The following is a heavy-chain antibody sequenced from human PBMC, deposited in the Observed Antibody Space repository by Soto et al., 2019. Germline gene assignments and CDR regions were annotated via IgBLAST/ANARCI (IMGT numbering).Heavy chain of an antibody. V-gene: IGHV1-69*02. CDR2: IIPILGIA. J-gene: IGHJ4*02. D-gene: IGHD2-2*02. CDR3: XXXXXSXTSCYRDY. CDR1: GGTFSSYT. Sequence: QVQLVQSGAEVKKPGSSVKVSCKASGGTFSSYTISWVRQAPGQGLEWMGRIIPILGIANYAQKFQGRVTITAXKSTXXAXXXXXXXXXXXXXXXXXXXXXXSXTSCYRDYWGQGTLVTVSS.